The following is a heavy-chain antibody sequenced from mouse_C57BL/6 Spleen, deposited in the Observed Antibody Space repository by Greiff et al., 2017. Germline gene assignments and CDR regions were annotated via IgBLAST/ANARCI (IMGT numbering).Heavy chain of an antibody. CDR3: ARSYYAMDY. Sequence: VQLQQPGPELVKPGASVKISCKASGYTFTDYYMNWVKQSHGKSLEWIGDINPNNGGTSYNQKFKGKATLTVDKSSSTAYMELRSLTSEDSAVYYCARSYYAMDYWGQGTSVTVSS. J-gene: IGHJ4*01. CDR1: GYTFTDYY. V-gene: IGHV1-26*01. CDR2: INPNNGGT.